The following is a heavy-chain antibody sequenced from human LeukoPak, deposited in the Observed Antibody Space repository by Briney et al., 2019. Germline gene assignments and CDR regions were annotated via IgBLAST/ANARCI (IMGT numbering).Heavy chain of an antibody. CDR2: INPSGGST. Sequence: ASVKVSCKASGYTFTSYYMHWVRQAPGQGLEWMGVINPSGGSTMYAQKFQGRVTMTRDKYKSTVYMEMSSLRSEDTAVYYCARAGYWAATGYATSWGQGTLVTVSS. CDR1: GYTFTSYY. D-gene: IGHD6-13*01. J-gene: IGHJ4*02. V-gene: IGHV1-46*03. CDR3: ARAGYWAATGYATS.